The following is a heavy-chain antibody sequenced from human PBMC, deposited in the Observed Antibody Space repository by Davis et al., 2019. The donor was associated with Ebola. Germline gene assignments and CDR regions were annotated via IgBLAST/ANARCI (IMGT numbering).Heavy chain of an antibody. J-gene: IGHJ4*02. V-gene: IGHV4-34*01. CDR3: ARTTRGTRGSGWFLDY. D-gene: IGHD6-19*01. CDR1: GGSFSDYY. CDR2: INPSGST. Sequence: MPGGSLRLSCAVYGGSFSDYYWSWIRQPPEKGLDWIGEINPSGSTNYNPSLKSRVTISVDTSKNQFSLKLSSVTAADTAVYYCARTTRGTRGSGWFLDYWGQGTLITVSS.